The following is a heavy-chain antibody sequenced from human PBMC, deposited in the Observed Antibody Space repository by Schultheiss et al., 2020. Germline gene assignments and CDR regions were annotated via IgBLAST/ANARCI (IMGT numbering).Heavy chain of an antibody. D-gene: IGHD2-21*02. CDR3: AREAEDNCGGDCYSNDY. CDR2: ISYDGSNK. CDR1: GFTFGDYA. V-gene: IGHV3-30*04. J-gene: IGHJ4*02. Sequence: GGSLRLSCTASGFTFGDYAMSWFRQGPGKGLEWVAVISYDGSNKYYADSVKGRFTISRDNAKNSLYLQMNSLRAEDTAVYYCAREAEDNCGGDCYSNDYWGQGTLVTVSS.